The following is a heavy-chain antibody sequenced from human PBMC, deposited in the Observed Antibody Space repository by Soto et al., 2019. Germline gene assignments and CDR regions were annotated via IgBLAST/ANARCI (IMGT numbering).Heavy chain of an antibody. D-gene: IGHD1-26*01. CDR1: GGSISSSRCH. J-gene: IGHJ3*02. V-gene: IGHV4-39*01. CDR2: IKYSGTT. Sequence: QLQLQESGPGLVKPSETLSLTCTVSGGSISSSRCHWGWIRQPPGKGLEWIARIKYSGTTFYNPSVKRRVNXAXXXSXXPSGLGLSSVTAAATAVYYCARHGITGSYSDAFHIWGQGTMVTVSS. CDR3: ARHGITGSYSDAFHI.